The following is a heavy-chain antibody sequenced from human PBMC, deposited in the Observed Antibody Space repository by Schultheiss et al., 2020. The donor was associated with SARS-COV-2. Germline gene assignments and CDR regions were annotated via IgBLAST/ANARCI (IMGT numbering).Heavy chain of an antibody. CDR2: IYYSGST. CDR3: ARSVRDYGDYGPVYYFDY. V-gene: IGHV4-59*01. D-gene: IGHD4-17*01. J-gene: IGHJ4*02. CDR1: GGSISSYY. Sequence: SETLSLTCTVSGGSISSYYWSWIRQPPGKGLEWIGYIYYSGSTNHNPSLKSRVSTSVDTSKNQFSLKLSSVTAADTAVYYCARSVRDYGDYGPVYYFDYWGQGTLVTVSS.